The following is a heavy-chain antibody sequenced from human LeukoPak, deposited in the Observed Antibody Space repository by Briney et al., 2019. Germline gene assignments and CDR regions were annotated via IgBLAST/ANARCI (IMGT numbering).Heavy chain of an antibody. CDR2: IWYDGSNK. CDR3: ARDGTGYSGYFDY. V-gene: IGHV3-33*01. J-gene: IGHJ4*02. Sequence: AGGSLRLSCAASGFTFSSYGMHWVRQAPGKGLEWVAVIWYDGSNKYYADSVKGRFTISRDNSKSTLYLQMNSLRAEDTAVYYCARDGTGYSGYFDYWGQGTLVTVSS. CDR1: GFTFSSYG. D-gene: IGHD5-12*01.